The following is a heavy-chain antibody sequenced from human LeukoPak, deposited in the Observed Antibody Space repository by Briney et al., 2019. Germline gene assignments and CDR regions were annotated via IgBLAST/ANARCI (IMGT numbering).Heavy chain of an antibody. J-gene: IGHJ4*02. CDR1: GGTFFSSYT. CDR3: ARVEGVYRYAYDY. Sequence: ASVKVSCKASGGTFFSSYTINWVRQAPGQGLEWMGRIIPIFGTTDYAQKFQGRVTITMDESSSTAYMELSSLRSEDRAVYYCARVEGVYRYAYDYWGQGTLVTVSS. CDR2: IIPIFGTT. D-gene: IGHD3-16*01. V-gene: IGHV1-69*05.